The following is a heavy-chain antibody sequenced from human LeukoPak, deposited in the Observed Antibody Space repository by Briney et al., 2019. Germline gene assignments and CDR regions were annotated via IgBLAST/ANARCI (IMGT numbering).Heavy chain of an antibody. J-gene: IGHJ4*02. Sequence: SSETLSLTCAVYGGSFSGYYWSWIRQPPGKGLEWVGEINHSGSTNYNPSLKSRVTISVDTSKNQFSLKLSSVTAADTAVYYCARAVGAFDYWGQGTLVTVSS. CDR1: GGSFSGYY. CDR3: ARAVGAFDY. V-gene: IGHV4-34*01. D-gene: IGHD1-26*01. CDR2: INHSGST.